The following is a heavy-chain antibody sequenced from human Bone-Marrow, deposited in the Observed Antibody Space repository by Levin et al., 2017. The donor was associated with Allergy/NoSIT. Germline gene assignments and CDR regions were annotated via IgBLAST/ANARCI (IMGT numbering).Heavy chain of an antibody. CDR3: ARIPNDGATGYFDL. J-gene: IGHJ2*01. CDR1: GFSLSTSGMC. CDR2: IDWDDDK. Sequence: SGPTLVKPTQTLTLTCTFSGFSLSTSGMCVSWIRQPPGKALEWLALIDWDDDKNYSTSLKTRLTISKDTSKNQVVLTMTNMDPVDTATYYCARIPNDGATGYFDLWGRGTLVTVSS. V-gene: IGHV2-70*01. D-gene: IGHD1-1*01.